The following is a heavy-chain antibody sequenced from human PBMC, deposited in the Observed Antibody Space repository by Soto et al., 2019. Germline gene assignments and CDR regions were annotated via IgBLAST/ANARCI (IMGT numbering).Heavy chain of an antibody. Sequence: EVQLVESGGGLVQPGGSLRLSCAASGFTFSSYWMSWVRQAPGKGLEWVANIKQDGSEKYYVDSVKGRFTISRDNAKNSLYLQMNSLRAEDTAVYYCARDPSMVRSPPSCYFDCWGQGTLVTVSS. CDR1: GFTFSSYW. CDR2: IKQDGSEK. V-gene: IGHV3-7*03. J-gene: IGHJ4*02. D-gene: IGHD2-8*01. CDR3: ARDPSMVRSPPSCYFDC.